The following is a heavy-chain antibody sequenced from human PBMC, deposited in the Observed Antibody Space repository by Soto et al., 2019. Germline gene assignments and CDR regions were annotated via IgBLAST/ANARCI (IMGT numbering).Heavy chain of an antibody. CDR1: GFTFSDYY. Sequence: PGGSLRLSCAASGFTFSDYYMSWVRQAPGKGLEWVSGISGSGINTYYADSVKGRFTISRDNYKNTVYLQMNSPRAEDTAVYYCGKGGYYDSSGYQNYYWGQGTQVTVSS. V-gene: IGHV3-23*01. CDR2: ISGSGINT. J-gene: IGHJ4*02. CDR3: GKGGYYDSSGYQNYY. D-gene: IGHD3-22*01.